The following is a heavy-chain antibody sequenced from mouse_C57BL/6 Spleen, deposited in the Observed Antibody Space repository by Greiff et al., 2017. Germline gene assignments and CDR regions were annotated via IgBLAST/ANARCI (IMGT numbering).Heavy chain of an antibody. CDR2: IYPGSGST. Sequence: QVQLQQPGAELVKPGASVKMSCKASGYTFTSYWITWVKQRPGQGLEWIGDIYPGSGSTNYNEKFKSKATLTADTSSSTAYMQRSSLTSEDSAVYYCARCETYAMDYWGQGTSVTVSS. J-gene: IGHJ4*01. CDR1: GYTFTSYW. CDR3: ARCETYAMDY. V-gene: IGHV1-55*01.